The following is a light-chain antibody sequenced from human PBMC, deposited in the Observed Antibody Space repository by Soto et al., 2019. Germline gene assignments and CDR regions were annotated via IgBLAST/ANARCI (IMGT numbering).Light chain of an antibody. CDR2: LSS. V-gene: IGKV4-1*01. CDR3: QQYYSTPTWT. Sequence: DIVMTQSPDSLAVSLGERATINCKSSQSVLYSSNNKNYLAWYQQKPGQPPKLLIYLSSTRESGVPDRFSGSGSGTDFTLTISSLQAEDVAVSYCQQYYSTPTWTFGQGTKVEIK. J-gene: IGKJ1*01. CDR1: QSVLYSSNNKNY.